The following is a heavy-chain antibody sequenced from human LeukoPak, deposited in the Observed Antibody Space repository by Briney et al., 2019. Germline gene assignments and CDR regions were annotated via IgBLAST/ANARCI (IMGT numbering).Heavy chain of an antibody. V-gene: IGHV4-59*12. D-gene: IGHD3-10*01. J-gene: IGHJ4*02. CDR3: ARDRYYYGSGSYYFDY. CDR1: GGSISYSY. CDR2: IYYNGNT. Sequence: SETLSLTCIVSGGSISYSYWSWIRQPPGKGLEWIGYIYYNGNTNYNPSLKSRVTISVDTSKNQFSLKLSSVTAADTAVYYCARDRYYYGSGSYYFDYWGQGTLVTVSS.